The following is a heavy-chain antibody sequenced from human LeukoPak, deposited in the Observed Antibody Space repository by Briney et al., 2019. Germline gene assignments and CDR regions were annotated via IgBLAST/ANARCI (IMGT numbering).Heavy chain of an antibody. CDR3: AKDAGLRSYYYYMDV. V-gene: IGHV3-9*01. Sequence: PGGSLRLSCAASGFTFDDYAMHWVRQAPGKGLEWVSGISWNSGSIGYADSVKGRFTISRDNAKNSLYLQMNSLRAEDTALYYCAKDAGLRSYYYYMDVWGKGTTVTISS. CDR2: ISWNSGSI. D-gene: IGHD5-12*01. CDR1: GFTFDDYA. J-gene: IGHJ6*03.